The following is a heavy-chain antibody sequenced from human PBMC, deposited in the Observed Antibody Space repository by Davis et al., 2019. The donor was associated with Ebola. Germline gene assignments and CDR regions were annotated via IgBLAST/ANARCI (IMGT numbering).Heavy chain of an antibody. J-gene: IGHJ4*02. Sequence: GGSLRLSCAASGFTFSVSAIHWVRQASGRGLEWVGRIRTKKNRYATAYAASVKGRFTVSRDDSKNMAYLQMDTLKAEDTAIYYCTRLDYGSDYWGQGTLVTVSS. CDR2: IRTKKNRYAT. CDR1: GFTFSVSA. D-gene: IGHD3-10*01. V-gene: IGHV3-73*01. CDR3: TRLDYGSDY.